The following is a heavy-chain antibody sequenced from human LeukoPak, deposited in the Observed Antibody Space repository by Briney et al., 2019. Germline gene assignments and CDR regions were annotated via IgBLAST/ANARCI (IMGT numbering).Heavy chain of an antibody. D-gene: IGHD6-13*01. Sequence: SVKESCKGTGGTFSSYAISWVRPAPGQGLEWMGGIIPIFGTANYAQKFQGRVTITADKSTSTAYMELSSLRSEDTAVYYCARSEGYSSSWSYDWGRGTLVTVSS. J-gene: IGHJ4*02. V-gene: IGHV1-69*06. CDR2: IIPIFGTA. CDR1: GGTFSSYA. CDR3: ARSEGYSSSWSYD.